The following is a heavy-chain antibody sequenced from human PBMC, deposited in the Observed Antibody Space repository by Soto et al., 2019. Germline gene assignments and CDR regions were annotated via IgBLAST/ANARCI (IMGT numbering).Heavy chain of an antibody. J-gene: IGHJ4*02. CDR2: IDPSDSYT. CDR1: GYSFTSYW. D-gene: IGHD1-1*01. Sequence: PGESLKISCKGSGYSFTSYWTSWVRQMPGKGLEWMGRIDPSDSYTNYSPSFQGHVTISADKSISTAYLQWSSLKASDTAMYYCARRAKYNWNDAGYWGQGTLVTVSS. V-gene: IGHV5-10-1*01. CDR3: ARRAKYNWNDAGY.